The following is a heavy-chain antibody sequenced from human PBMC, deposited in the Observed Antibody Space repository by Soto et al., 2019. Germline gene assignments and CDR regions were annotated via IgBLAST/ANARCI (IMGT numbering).Heavy chain of an antibody. CDR1: SGSISFYY. CDR2: IYHSGST. J-gene: IGHJ4*02. Sequence: SETLSLTCTVSSGSISFYYWSWIRQPPGKGLEWIGYIYHSGSTYYNPSLKSRVTISVDTSKNQFSLKLSSVTAADTAVYYCARGRSVAQGLDYWGQGTLVTVSS. V-gene: IGHV4-59*06. CDR3: ARGRSVAQGLDY.